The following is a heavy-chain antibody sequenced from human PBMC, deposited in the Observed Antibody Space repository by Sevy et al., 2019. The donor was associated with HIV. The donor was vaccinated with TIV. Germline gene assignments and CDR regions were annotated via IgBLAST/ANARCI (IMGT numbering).Heavy chain of an antibody. CDR1: GGSFSGYY. CDR2: INHSGST. CDR3: AGSGLRLGEIVWFDP. D-gene: IGHD3-16*01. J-gene: IGHJ5*02. V-gene: IGHV4-34*01. Sequence: SETLSLTCAVYGGSFSGYYWSWIRQPPGKGLEWIGEINHSGSTNYNPSLKSRVTISVDTSKNQFSLKLSSVTAADTAVYYCAGSGLRLGEIVWFDPWGQGTLVTVSS.